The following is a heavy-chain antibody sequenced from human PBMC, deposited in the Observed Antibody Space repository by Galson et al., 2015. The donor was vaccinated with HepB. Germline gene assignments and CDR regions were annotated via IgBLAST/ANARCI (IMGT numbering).Heavy chain of an antibody. V-gene: IGHV1-18*01. CDR1: GYTFSTSG. CDR2: ISAYNGNT. Sequence: SVKVSCKASGYTFSTSGISWVRQAPGQGLEWMGWISAYNGNTNYAQKLQGRVTMTTDTSTSTAYMELRSLRSDDTAVYYCARGDFSVGATYWGQGTLVTVSS. J-gene: IGHJ4*02. D-gene: IGHD1-26*01. CDR3: ARGDFSVGATY.